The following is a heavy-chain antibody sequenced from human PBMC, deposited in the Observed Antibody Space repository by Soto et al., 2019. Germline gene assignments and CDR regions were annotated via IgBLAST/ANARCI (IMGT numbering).Heavy chain of an antibody. Sequence: SETLSLTCNVFGDSIGSSSYYWSWIRQPPGKGLEWIGYIYYSGSTNYNPSLKSRVTISVDTSKNQFSLKLSSVTAADTAVYYCARGMERVAMPSGYWGQGTLVTVSS. D-gene: IGHD2-2*01. CDR2: IYYSGST. J-gene: IGHJ4*02. V-gene: IGHV4-61*01. CDR3: ARGMERVAMPSGY. CDR1: GDSIGSSSYY.